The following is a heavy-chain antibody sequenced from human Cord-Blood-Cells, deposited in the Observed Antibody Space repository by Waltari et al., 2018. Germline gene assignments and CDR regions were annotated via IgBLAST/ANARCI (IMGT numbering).Heavy chain of an antibody. D-gene: IGHD6-13*01. CDR3: ATDGGIAAAVPQDWFDP. CDR1: RYPAPELP. V-gene: IGHV1-24*01. J-gene: IGHJ5*02. CDR2: FDPEDGET. Sequence: QVHLVQSGAELKKPGAPVKVPGKVSRYPAPELPMLWLRQAPGKGLEWMGGFDPEDGETIYAQKFQGRVTMTEDTSTDTAYMELSSLRSEDTAVYYCATDGGIAAAVPQDWFDPWGQGTLVTVSS.